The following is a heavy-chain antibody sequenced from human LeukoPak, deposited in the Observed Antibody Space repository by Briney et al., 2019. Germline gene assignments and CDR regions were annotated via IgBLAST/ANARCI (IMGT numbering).Heavy chain of an antibody. V-gene: IGHV1-18*01. CDR1: GYTFTSYG. Sequence: ASVKVSCKASGYTFTSYGISWVRQAPGQGLEWMGWISAYNGYTNYAQKFQFRVTMTTDTSTSTAYMELRSLTSDDTAVYYCARDKAVTTEVTQYFQHWGQGTLVTVSS. J-gene: IGHJ1*01. CDR2: ISAYNGYT. D-gene: IGHD4-11*01. CDR3: ARDKAVTTEVTQYFQH.